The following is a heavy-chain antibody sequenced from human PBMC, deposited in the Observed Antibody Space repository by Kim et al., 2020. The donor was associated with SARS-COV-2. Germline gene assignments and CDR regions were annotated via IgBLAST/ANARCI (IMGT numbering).Heavy chain of an antibody. J-gene: IGHJ4*02. V-gene: IGHV4-59*01. CDR1: GGSISSYY. Sequence: SETLSLTFTISGGSISSYYWSWIRQPPGKGLEWIGYIYYSGSTNYNPSLKSRVTISVDKSKNQFSLNLSSVTAADTAVYYCAREGYTGYHFYFDYWGQGTLVTVSS. CDR3: AREGYTGYHFYFDY. CDR2: IYYSGST. D-gene: IGHD5-12*01.